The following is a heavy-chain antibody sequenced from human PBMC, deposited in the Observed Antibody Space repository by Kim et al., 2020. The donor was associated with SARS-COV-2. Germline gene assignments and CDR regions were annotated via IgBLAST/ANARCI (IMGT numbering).Heavy chain of an antibody. CDR3: AKKFHYGSGSYLYYFDY. V-gene: IGHV3-23*01. D-gene: IGHD3-10*01. CDR2: ISGSDGST. CDR1: GFTFSNYA. Sequence: GGSLRLSCAASGFTFSNYAMSWVRQAPGKGLEWVSTISGSDGSTYYADSVRGRFTISRDNSKNTLYLQMNSLRAEDTAVYYCAKKFHYGSGSYLYYFDYWGQGTRVTVSS. J-gene: IGHJ4*02.